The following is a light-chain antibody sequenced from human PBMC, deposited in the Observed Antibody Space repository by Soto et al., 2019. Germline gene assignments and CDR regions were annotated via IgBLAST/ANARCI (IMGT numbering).Light chain of an antibody. V-gene: IGKV1-27*01. CDR1: QGTSNY. CDR2: SAS. J-gene: IGKJ3*01. Sequence: DIQMTQSPSSLSASVGDRVTITCRASQGTSNYLAWYQQKPGEAPKLLIYSASTLKSGVPSRFSGSGSGTEFTLTISSLQPEDVATYYCQRSTSAPLTFGPGTKVDI. CDR3: QRSTSAPLT.